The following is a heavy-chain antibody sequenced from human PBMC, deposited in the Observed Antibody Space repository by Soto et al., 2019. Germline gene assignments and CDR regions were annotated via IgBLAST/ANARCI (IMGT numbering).Heavy chain of an antibody. CDR3: AREREDAPPHYYYYDMDV. Sequence: RASVKVSCKSSGGTFCSHSINWVRHSPGQGLECIGGIIPTFCPANFAKKPQGRVTITADGSTTTAYMEMSSLRCEDTAVSNCAREREDAPPHYYYYDMDVWRKGTTVTVSS. J-gene: IGHJ6*04. CDR2: IIPTFCPA. V-gene: IGHV1-69*13. D-gene: IGHD2-15*01. CDR1: GGTFCSHS.